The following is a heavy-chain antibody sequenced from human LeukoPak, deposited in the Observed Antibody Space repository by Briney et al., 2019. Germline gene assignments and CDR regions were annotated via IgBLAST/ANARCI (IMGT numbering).Heavy chain of an antibody. Sequence: SETLSLTCAVYGGSFSGYYWSWIRQPPGKGLEWIGEINHSGSTNYNPSLKSRVTISVDTSKNQFSLKLSSVTAADMAVYYCARAPRKQLPTYGMDVWGQGTTVTVSS. D-gene: IGHD6-13*01. J-gene: IGHJ6*02. V-gene: IGHV4-34*01. CDR3: ARAPRKQLPTYGMDV. CDR1: GGSFSGYY. CDR2: INHSGST.